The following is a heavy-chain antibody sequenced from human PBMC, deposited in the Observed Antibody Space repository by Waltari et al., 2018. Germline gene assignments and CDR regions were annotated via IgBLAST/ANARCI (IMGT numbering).Heavy chain of an antibody. D-gene: IGHD5-12*01. CDR1: GFLFSTFT. CDR3: AREARGYDY. J-gene: IGHJ4*02. CDR2: IDSTSTYI. Sequence: EVQLEESGGGLVKPGGSLRLSCAASGFLFSTFTMNWVRQAPGKVLEWVSSIDSTSTYIYHADSVKDRFTISRDNAKNSLYLQMNGLRVEDTGVYYCAREARGYDYWGQGTLVTVSS. V-gene: IGHV3-21*02.